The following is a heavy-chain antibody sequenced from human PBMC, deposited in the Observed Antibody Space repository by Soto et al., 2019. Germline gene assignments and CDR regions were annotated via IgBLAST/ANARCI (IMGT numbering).Heavy chain of an antibody. Sequence: QVQLVQSGAEVKKPGSSVKVSCKASGGTFSSYAISWVRQAPGQGLEWMGGIIPIFDTADYAQKFQGRVTITADESTNTAHMELSSLRSEDTAVYYCAGHSSSVPGYYSGMDVWGQGATVTVSS. J-gene: IGHJ6*02. CDR3: AGHSSSVPGYYSGMDV. D-gene: IGHD2-2*01. CDR1: GGTFSSYA. CDR2: IIPIFDTA. V-gene: IGHV1-69*12.